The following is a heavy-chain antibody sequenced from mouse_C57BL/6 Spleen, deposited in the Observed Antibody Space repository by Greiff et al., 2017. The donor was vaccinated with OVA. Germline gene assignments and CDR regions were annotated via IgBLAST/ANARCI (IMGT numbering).Heavy chain of an antibody. CDR1: GYAFSSSW. J-gene: IGHJ4*01. CDR2: IYPGDGDP. CDR3: AREGPNALDY. V-gene: IGHV1-82*01. Sequence: QVQLQQSGPELVKPGASVKISCKASGYAFSSSWMNWVKQRPGKGLEWIGRIYPGDGDPNYNGKFKGKATLTVDKSSSTAYMQLSSLTSDDSAVYFCAREGPNALDYWGQGTTVTVSS.